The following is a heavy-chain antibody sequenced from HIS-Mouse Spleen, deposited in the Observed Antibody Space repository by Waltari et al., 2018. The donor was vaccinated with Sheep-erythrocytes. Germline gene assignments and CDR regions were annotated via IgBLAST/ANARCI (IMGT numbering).Heavy chain of an antibody. CDR2: IIPSLGIA. CDR1: GGTFSSYA. V-gene: IGHV1-69*04. Sequence: QVQLVQSGAEVKKPGSSVKVSCKASGGTFSSYAISWVRQAPGQGLEWMGRIIPSLGIANYAQKFQGRVTITADKSTSTAYMELSSLRSEDTAVYYCAQTGATTPHFDYWAQGTLVTVSS. D-gene: IGHD1-26*01. J-gene: IGHJ4*02. CDR3: AQTGATTPHFDY.